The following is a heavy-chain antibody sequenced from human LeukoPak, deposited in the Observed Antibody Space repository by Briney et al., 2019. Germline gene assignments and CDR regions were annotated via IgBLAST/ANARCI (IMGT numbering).Heavy chain of an antibody. CDR1: GFTFSNAW. D-gene: IGHD2-2*01. CDR3: TTDGYCSSTSCQY. Sequence: GGSLRLSCAASGFTFSNAWVSWVRQAPGKGLEWVGRIKSKTDGGTTDYAAPVKGRFTISRDDSKNTLYLQMNSLKTEDTAVYYCTTDGYCSSTSCQYWGQGTLVTVSS. CDR2: IKSKTDGGTT. J-gene: IGHJ4*02. V-gene: IGHV3-15*01.